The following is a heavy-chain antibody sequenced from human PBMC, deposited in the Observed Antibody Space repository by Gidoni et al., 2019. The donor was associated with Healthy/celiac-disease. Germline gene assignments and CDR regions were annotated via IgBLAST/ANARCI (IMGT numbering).Heavy chain of an antibody. CDR3: ARGRLRDGYNSWYFDL. CDR2: INHSGST. Sequence: QVQLQQWVAGLLKPSETLSLTCAVSGGSFSGYYWSWIRQPPGKGLEWIGEINHSGSTNYNPSLKSRVTISVDTSKNQFSLKLSSVTAADTAVYYCARGRLRDGYNSWYFDLWGRGTLVTVSS. D-gene: IGHD1-1*01. V-gene: IGHV4-34*01. CDR1: GGSFSGYY. J-gene: IGHJ2*01.